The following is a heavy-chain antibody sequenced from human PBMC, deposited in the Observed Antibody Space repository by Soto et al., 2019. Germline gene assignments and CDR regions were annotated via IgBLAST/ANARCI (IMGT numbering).Heavy chain of an antibody. D-gene: IGHD2-21*01. CDR3: AAGRILWWPPDAFDI. Sequence: ASVKVSCKASGFTFTSSAMQWVRQARGQRLEWIGWIVVGSGNTNYAQKFQERVTITRDMSTSTAYMELSSLRSEDTAVYYCAAGRILWWPPDAFDIWGQGTMVTVSS. J-gene: IGHJ3*02. CDR2: IVVGSGNT. V-gene: IGHV1-58*02. CDR1: GFTFTSSA.